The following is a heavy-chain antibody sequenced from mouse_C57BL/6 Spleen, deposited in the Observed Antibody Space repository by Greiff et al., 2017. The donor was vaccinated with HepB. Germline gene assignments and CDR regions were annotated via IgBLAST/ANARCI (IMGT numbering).Heavy chain of an antibody. D-gene: IGHD1-1*01. CDR3: AGEGNYYGSSGAWFAY. Sequence: DVKLVESGGGLVKPGGSLKLSCAASGFTFSSDSMSWVRQTPEKRLEWVATISDGGSYTYYPDNVKGRFTISRDNAKNNLYLQMSRLKSEETAMYYCAGEGNYYGSSGAWFAYWGQGTMVTVSA. V-gene: IGHV5-4*03. CDR2: ISDGGSYT. CDR1: GFTFSSDS. J-gene: IGHJ3*01.